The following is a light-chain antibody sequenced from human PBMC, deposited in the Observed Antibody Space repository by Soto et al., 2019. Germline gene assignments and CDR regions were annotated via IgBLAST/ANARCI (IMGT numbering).Light chain of an antibody. CDR3: GTWDSGLSASWL. J-gene: IGLJ3*02. Sequence: QSVLTQPPSVSAAPGQKVTISCSGSTSNIGNNYVSWYQHLPGTAPKLLIYENNKRPSGIPDRFSGSKSGTSATLGITGLRTGDEADYYCGTWDSGLSASWLFGGGTKLTVL. CDR1: TSNIGNNY. V-gene: IGLV1-51*02. CDR2: ENN.